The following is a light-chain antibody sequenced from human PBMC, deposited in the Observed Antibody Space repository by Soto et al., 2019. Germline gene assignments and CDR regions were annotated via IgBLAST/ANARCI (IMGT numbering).Light chain of an antibody. CDR3: QQYGDSPQT. CDR1: QSVTNNC. CDR2: GAS. Sequence: ESVLTQSPGTLSLAPGERATLSCRASQSVTNNCLAWYQHKPGQAPRLLLYGASSRATGIPDRFSGSGSGTDFTLTIDRLDPEDFAVDFCQQYGDSPQTFGQGTRLEI. V-gene: IGKV3-20*01. J-gene: IGKJ5*01.